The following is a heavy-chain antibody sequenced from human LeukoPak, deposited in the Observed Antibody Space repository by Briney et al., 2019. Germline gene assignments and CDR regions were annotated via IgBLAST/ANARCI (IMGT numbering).Heavy chain of an antibody. J-gene: IGHJ3*02. CDR1: GFTFSSYS. CDR3: ARIRDGYNDAYDI. D-gene: IGHD5-24*01. Sequence: GGSLRLSCAASGFTFSSYSMNWVRQAPGKGLEWVSSISSSSSYIYYADSVKGRFTISRDNAKNSLYLQMYSLRAEDTAVYYCARIRDGYNDAYDIWGQGTVVTVPS. V-gene: IGHV3-21*01. CDR2: ISSSSSYI.